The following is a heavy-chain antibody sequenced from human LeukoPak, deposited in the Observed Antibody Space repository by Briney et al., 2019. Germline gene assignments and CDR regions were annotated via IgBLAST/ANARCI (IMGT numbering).Heavy chain of an antibody. D-gene: IGHD2-2*01. CDR3: ARGRRCSSTSCYAYYYYYYMDV. V-gene: IGHV4-61*02. CDR1: GGSISSGSYY. CDR2: IYTSGST. Sequence: KTSQTLSLTCTVSGGSISSGSYYWSWIRQPAGKGLEWIGRIYTSGSTNYNPSLQSRVTISVDTSKNHLSLKLSSVTAADTAVYYCARGRRCSSTSCYAYYYYYYMDVWGKGTTVTVSS. J-gene: IGHJ6*03.